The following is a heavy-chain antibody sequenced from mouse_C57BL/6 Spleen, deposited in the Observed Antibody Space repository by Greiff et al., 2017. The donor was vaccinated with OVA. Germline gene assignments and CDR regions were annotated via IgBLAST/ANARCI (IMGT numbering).Heavy chain of an antibody. Sequence: VHVKQSGPELVKPGASVKLSCKASGYSFTGYYMNWVKQSPEKSLEWIGEINPSTGGTTYNQKFKAKATLTVDKSSSTAYMQLKSLTSEDSAVYYCARYDYEGAIDYWGQGTSVTVSS. J-gene: IGHJ4*01. CDR1: GYSFTGYY. CDR3: ARYDYEGAIDY. D-gene: IGHD2-4*01. CDR2: INPSTGGT. V-gene: IGHV1-42*01.